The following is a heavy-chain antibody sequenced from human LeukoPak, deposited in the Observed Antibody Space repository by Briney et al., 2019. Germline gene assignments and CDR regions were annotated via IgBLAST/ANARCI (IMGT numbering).Heavy chain of an antibody. J-gene: IGHJ4*02. D-gene: IGHD5-24*01. Sequence: GGSLRLSCVASGFIFSDYWVDWVRQAPGKGLEWVAGLKYDGIETNYLESVRGRFTVSRDNAKNSLYLQMNNLRAEDTAVYYCARNRGWRQFDSWGQGTLVTVSS. CDR3: ARNRGWRQFDS. CDR1: GFIFSDYW. V-gene: IGHV3-7*01. CDR2: LKYDGIET.